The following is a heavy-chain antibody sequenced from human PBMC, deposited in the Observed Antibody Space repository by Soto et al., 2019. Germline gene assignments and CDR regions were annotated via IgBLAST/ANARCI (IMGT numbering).Heavy chain of an antibody. V-gene: IGHV4-59*01. D-gene: IGHD6-6*01. Sequence: PSETMYLTCTVCGGCMSIYYGSWIRQPPGKGLEWIGYIHYSGSTSYNPSLGSRVTISVDTSKNQLSLKLSSVTAADTAVYYCARECSSFDYWGQGALVTVSS. CDR3: ARECSSFDY. CDR2: IHYSGST. CDR1: GGCMSIYY. J-gene: IGHJ4*02.